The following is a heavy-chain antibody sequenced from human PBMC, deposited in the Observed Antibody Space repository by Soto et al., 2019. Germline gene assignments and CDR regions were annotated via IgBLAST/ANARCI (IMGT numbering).Heavy chain of an antibody. J-gene: IGHJ4*02. Sequence: QVQLVQSGAELKKPGSSVKVSCKSSGGTFNNYAISWVRQAPGQGLEWMGGIIPIFGAANYVQKFQGRVMITADESTTTDYMELSSLRSEDTAVYYCARDSRPDCGGDCYGFYFDYWGQGTLVTVSS. CDR2: IIPIFGAA. V-gene: IGHV1-69*01. D-gene: IGHD2-21*02. CDR1: GGTFNNYA. CDR3: ARDSRPDCGGDCYGFYFDY.